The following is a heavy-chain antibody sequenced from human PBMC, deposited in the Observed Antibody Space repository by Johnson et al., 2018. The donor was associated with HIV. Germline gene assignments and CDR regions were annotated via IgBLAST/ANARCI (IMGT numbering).Heavy chain of an antibody. CDR1: GFTFSDYA. V-gene: IGHV3-30-3*01. Sequence: QVQLVESGGGVVQPGRSLRLSCAASGFTFSDYAMHWVRQAPGRGLEWMAVISYDGSNKYYADSVKGRFTISRDNSKNTFYLKMNSLTAEDTAVYFCARDKTRVTAWDAFDIWGQGTMVSVSS. J-gene: IGHJ3*02. D-gene: IGHD2-21*02. CDR3: ARDKTRVTAWDAFDI. CDR2: ISYDGSNK.